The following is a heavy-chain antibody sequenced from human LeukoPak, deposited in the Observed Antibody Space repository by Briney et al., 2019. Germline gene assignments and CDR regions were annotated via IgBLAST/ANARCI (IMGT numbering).Heavy chain of an antibody. CDR2: ISHSGST. J-gene: IGHJ6*03. CDR3: ARGRTPITIFGVVTGYYYYMDV. Sequence: SETLSLTCTVYGGSLSGYYWSWIRQPPGKGLEWIGEISHSGSTSYNPSLKSRVTISLDTSKNQFSLKLSSVTAADTAVYYCARGRTPITIFGVVTGYYYYMDVWGKGTTVTASS. CDR1: GGSLSGYY. V-gene: IGHV4-34*01. D-gene: IGHD3-3*01.